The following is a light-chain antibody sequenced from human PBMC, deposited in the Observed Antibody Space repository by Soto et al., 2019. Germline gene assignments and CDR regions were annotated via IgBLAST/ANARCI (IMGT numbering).Light chain of an antibody. CDR3: NSYAGSNTWV. Sequence: QSVLTQPPSASGSPGQSVTISCTGTSSDVGIYNYVSWYQQHPGKAPKLMIYDVSKRPSGVPDRFSGSKSGNTASLTVSGLQADDEADYYWNSYAGSNTWVFGGGTKVTVL. CDR2: DVS. J-gene: IGLJ3*02. CDR1: SSDVGIYNY. V-gene: IGLV2-8*01.